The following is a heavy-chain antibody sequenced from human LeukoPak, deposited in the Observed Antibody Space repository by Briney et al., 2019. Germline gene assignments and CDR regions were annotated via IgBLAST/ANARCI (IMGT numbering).Heavy chain of an antibody. CDR2: ISYSGNA. D-gene: IGHD3-22*01. CDR1: AGSMSGSSYY. CDR3: AGGAHRPRYDSSGYWSKSYWYFDL. J-gene: IGHJ2*01. Sequence: SETLSLTCTVSAGSMSGSSYYWGWIRQPPGKGVEWIGSISYSGNAYYTPSLKSRVTISVDTAKNQFSLKLSSVTAADTAVYYCAGGAHRPRYDSSGYWSKSYWYFDLWGRGTLVTVSS. V-gene: IGHV4-39*07.